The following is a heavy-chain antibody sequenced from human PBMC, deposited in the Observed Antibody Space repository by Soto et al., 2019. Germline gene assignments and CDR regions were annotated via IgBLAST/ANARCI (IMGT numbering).Heavy chain of an antibody. V-gene: IGHV4-34*01. CDR1: GGSFSGYY. Sequence: SETLSLTCAVYGGSFSGYYWSWIRQPPGKGLEWIWEINHSGSTNYNPSLKSRVTISVDTSKNQFSLKLSSVTAADTAVYYCARGKGQCSGGSCYGYYYYGMDVWGQGTTVTVSS. CDR3: ARGKGQCSGGSCYGYYYYGMDV. CDR2: INHSGST. J-gene: IGHJ6*02. D-gene: IGHD2-15*01.